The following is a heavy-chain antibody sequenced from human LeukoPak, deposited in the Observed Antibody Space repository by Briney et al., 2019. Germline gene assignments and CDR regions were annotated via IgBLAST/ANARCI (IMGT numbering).Heavy chain of an antibody. CDR3: ARLHSSGWYSGDY. V-gene: IGHV7-4-1*02. D-gene: IGHD6-19*01. CDR1: GYTFTGYY. Sequence: ASVKVSCKASGYTFTGYYMHWVRQAPGQGLEGMGWINTNTGNPTYAQGFTGRFVFSLDTSISTAYLHISSLKAEDTAVYYCARLHSSGWYSGDYWGQGTLVTVSS. CDR2: INTNTGNP. J-gene: IGHJ4*02.